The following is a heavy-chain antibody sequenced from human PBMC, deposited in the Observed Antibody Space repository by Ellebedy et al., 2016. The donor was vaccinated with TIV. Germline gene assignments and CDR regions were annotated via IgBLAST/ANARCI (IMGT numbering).Heavy chain of an antibody. D-gene: IGHD6-13*01. V-gene: IGHV3-48*01. CDR3: AREMRSPDWSKSNWYGALDN. Sequence: GESLKISCAASGFTFSTHSMNWVRQAPGQGLEWVSYISGSTASVYYADSVKGRLTLSRDKANNSLYLQMTSLRADDTAVYYCAREMRSPDWSKSNWYGALDNWGQGTLVTVAS. CDR2: ISGSTASV. J-gene: IGHJ4*02. CDR1: GFTFSTHS.